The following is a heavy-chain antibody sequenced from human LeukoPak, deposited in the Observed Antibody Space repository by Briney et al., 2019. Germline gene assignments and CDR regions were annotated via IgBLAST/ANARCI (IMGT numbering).Heavy chain of an antibody. J-gene: IGHJ6*02. CDR1: GGFFSGYY. D-gene: IGHD3-10*01. CDR2: INHSGST. CDR3: ARGPAMVRGVLIPYGMDV. Sequence: SGTLSLTCAVYGGFFSGYYWSWIRQPPGKGLEWIGEINHSGSTNYNLSLKSRVTISLDTSKNQFSLKLSSVSAADTAVYFCARGPAMVRGVLIPYGMDVWGQGTTVTVSS. V-gene: IGHV4-34*01.